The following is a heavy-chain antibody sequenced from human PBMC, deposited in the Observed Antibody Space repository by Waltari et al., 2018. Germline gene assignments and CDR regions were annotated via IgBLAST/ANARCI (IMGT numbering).Heavy chain of an antibody. CDR2: MYYSGST. Sequence: QLQLQESGPGLVKASETLSLTCTVSGDSISSSSYYWGWVRQPPGKGLEWIGNMYYSGSTVYNPSLKSRVTISGDTSKSQFSLKLSSVTAADTSMYYCVRHARTTSGGKHFDHWGQGMLVTVSP. CDR1: GDSISSSSYY. CDR3: VRHARTTSGGKHFDH. V-gene: IGHV4-39*01. D-gene: IGHD2-15*01. J-gene: IGHJ4*02.